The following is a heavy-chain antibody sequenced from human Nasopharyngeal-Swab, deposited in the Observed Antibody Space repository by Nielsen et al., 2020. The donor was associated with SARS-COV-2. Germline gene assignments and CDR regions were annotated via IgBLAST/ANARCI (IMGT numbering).Heavy chain of an antibody. J-gene: IGHJ6*03. Sequence: GASLKISCAASGFTFSSYAMHWVRQAPGKGLEWVAVISYDGSNKYYAGSVKGRFTISRDNSKNTLYLQMNSLRAEDTAVYYCARARGSSGYYYDYYYYMDVWGKGTMVTVSS. CDR2: ISYDGSNK. D-gene: IGHD3-22*01. V-gene: IGHV3-30-3*01. CDR1: GFTFSSYA. CDR3: ARARGSSGYYYDYYYYMDV.